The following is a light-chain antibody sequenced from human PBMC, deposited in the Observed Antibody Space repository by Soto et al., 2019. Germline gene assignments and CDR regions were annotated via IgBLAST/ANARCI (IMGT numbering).Light chain of an antibody. V-gene: IGKV1-9*01. CDR1: QGISRA. Sequence: IQLTQSPSSLAASVGDRFAITCRASQGISRALSWYQQKPGSAPKLLIYTTSNLRGGVPSRFSASGSDTEFTLTVSSLQPEDFATYYCQQHYNYPLTFGGGSKVDI. J-gene: IGKJ4*01. CDR3: QQHYNYPLT. CDR2: TTS.